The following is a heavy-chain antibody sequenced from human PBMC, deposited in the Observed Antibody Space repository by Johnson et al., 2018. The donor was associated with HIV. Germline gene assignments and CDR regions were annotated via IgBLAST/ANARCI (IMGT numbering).Heavy chain of an antibody. D-gene: IGHD1-26*01. CDR1: GFTFSSYA. Sequence: QVQLVESGGGVVQPGRSLRLSCAASGFTFSSYAMHWVRQAPGKGLEWVAVISYDGSNKYYADSVKGRFTISRDNAKNSLYLQMNSLRAEDTAVYYCARQFRSVGAPDAFDIWGQGTMVTISS. J-gene: IGHJ3*02. CDR2: ISYDGSNK. CDR3: ARQFRSVGAPDAFDI. V-gene: IGHV3-30*04.